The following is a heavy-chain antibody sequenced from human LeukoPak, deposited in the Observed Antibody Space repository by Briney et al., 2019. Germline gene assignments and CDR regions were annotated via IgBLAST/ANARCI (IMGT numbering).Heavy chain of an antibody. J-gene: IGHJ6*02. D-gene: IGHD5-24*01. Sequence: ASVKVSFKASEGRFISYAISWVRQAPGQGVEWMGRTIPILGIANYAQKFQGRVTITAHKSTSTAYMELSSLRSEDTAVYYCARGRATTKYAPYYYYAMDVWGQGTTVTVSS. CDR3: ARGRATTKYAPYYYYAMDV. CDR2: TIPILGIA. CDR1: EGRFISYA. V-gene: IGHV1-69*04.